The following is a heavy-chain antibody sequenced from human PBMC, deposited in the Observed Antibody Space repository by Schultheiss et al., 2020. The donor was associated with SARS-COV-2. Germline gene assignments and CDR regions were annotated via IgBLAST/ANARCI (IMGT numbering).Heavy chain of an antibody. D-gene: IGHD4-17*01. V-gene: IGHV3-30*01. CDR1: GFTFSSYA. J-gene: IGHJ4*02. CDR2: ISYDGSNK. CDR3: ARARADYGDYGPYFDY. Sequence: GGSLRLSCAASGFTFSSYAMHWVRQAPGKGLEWVAVISYDGSNKYYADSVKGRFTISRDNSKNTLYLQMNSLRAEDTAVYYCARARADYGDYGPYFDYWGQGTLVTVSS.